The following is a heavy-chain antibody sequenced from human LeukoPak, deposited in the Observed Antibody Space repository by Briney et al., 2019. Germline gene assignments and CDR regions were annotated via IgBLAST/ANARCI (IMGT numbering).Heavy chain of an antibody. Sequence: GESLKISCKVSGYSFTSYCIGWVRQMPGKGLEWMGIIYPGDSDTRYSPSFQGQVTISADKSISTAYLQWSSLKASDTAMYYCARQTHYYDKDYWGQGTLVTVSS. CDR2: IYPGDSDT. V-gene: IGHV5-51*01. D-gene: IGHD3-22*01. CDR3: ARQTHYYDKDY. CDR1: GYSFTSYC. J-gene: IGHJ4*02.